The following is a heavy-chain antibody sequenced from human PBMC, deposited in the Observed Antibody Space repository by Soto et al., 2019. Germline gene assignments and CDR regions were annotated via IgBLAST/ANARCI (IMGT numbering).Heavy chain of an antibody. CDR3: AKKLSWVVVPAAIPWQDYYYYMDV. CDR2: ISGRGGST. V-gene: IGHV3-23*01. CDR1: GFTFSSYA. J-gene: IGHJ6*03. D-gene: IGHD2-2*01. Sequence: GGSLRLSCAASGFTFSSYAMSWVRQAPGKGLEWVSAISGRGGSTYYADSVKGRFTISRDNSKNTLYLQMNSLRAEDTAVYYCAKKLSWVVVPAAIPWQDYYYYMDVWGKGTTVTVSS.